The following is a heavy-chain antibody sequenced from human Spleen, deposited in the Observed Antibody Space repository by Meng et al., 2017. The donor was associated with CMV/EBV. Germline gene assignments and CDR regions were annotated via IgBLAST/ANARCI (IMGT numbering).Heavy chain of an antibody. J-gene: IGHJ6*02. CDR2: IWYDGSNE. CDR1: GFTFSSYG. CDR3: AKDEGYYGMDV. Sequence: GESLKISCAASGFTFSSYGMHWVRQAPGKGLEWVAVIWYDGSNEYYADSVKGRFTISRDNSKNTLYLQMNSLRAEDTAAYYCAKDEGYYGMDVWGQGTTVTVSS. V-gene: IGHV3-33*06.